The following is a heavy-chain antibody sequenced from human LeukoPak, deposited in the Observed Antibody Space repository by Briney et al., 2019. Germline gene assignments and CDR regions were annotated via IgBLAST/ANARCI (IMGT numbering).Heavy chain of an antibody. Sequence: SETLSLTCTVSGGSISSYYWSWIRQPPGKGLEWIGYIYYSGSTNYNPSLKSRVTISVDTSKNQFSLKLSSVTAADTAVYYCARGGFKLYYYDSSDAFDIWGQGTMVTVSS. CDR2: IYYSGST. D-gene: IGHD3-22*01. V-gene: IGHV4-59*01. CDR3: ARGGFKLYYYDSSDAFDI. J-gene: IGHJ3*02. CDR1: GGSISSYY.